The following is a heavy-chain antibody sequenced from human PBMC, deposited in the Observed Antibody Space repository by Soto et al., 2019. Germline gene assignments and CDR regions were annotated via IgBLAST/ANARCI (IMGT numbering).Heavy chain of an antibody. CDR2: IRSRANNFAT. V-gene: IGHV3-73*01. Sequence: PGGSLRLSCAASGFIFSGSAIHWVRQASGKGLEWVGRIRSRANNFATSSAASVKGRFTFSRDDSKNTAYLQMNTLKPEDTAVYYCARGQGAAIGDYYYHGMDVWGQGTTVTVSS. D-gene: IGHD2-2*02. CDR1: GFIFSGSA. CDR3: ARGQGAAIGDYYYHGMDV. J-gene: IGHJ6*02.